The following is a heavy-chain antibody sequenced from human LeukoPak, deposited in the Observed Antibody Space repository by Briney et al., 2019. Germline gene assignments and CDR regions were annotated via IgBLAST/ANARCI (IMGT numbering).Heavy chain of an antibody. D-gene: IGHD1-26*01. CDR3: ASIRGTFGY. CDR1: GFTFSDHF. V-gene: IGHV3-72*01. CDR2: TRNKANSYIT. J-gene: IGHJ4*02. Sequence: GGSLRLSCAASGFTFSDHFLDWVRQAPGKGLEWVGRTRNKANSYITEYAASVQGRFTISRDDSKNSLYLQMSSLKTDDTAMYCCASIRGTFGYWGQGTLVTVSS.